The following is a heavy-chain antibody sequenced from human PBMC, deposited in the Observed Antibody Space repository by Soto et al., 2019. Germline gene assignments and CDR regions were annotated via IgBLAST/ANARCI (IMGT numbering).Heavy chain of an antibody. CDR2: IYYSGST. CDR3: ASKTSTVVYYGSGSNIDY. CDR1: GGSISSSSYY. J-gene: IGHJ4*02. Sequence: SETLSLTCPVSGGSISSSSYYWGWIRQPPGKGLEWIGSIYYSGSTYYNPSLKSRVTISVDTSKNQFSLKLSSVAAADTAVYYCASKTSTVVYYGSGSNIDYWGQGTLVTVSS. D-gene: IGHD3-10*01. V-gene: IGHV4-39*01.